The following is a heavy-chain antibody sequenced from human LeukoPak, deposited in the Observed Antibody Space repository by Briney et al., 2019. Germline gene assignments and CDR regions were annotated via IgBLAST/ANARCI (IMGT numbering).Heavy chain of an antibody. CDR2: IYYSGST. J-gene: IGHJ4*02. Sequence: SETLSLTCTVSGGSISSSTYYWGWIRQPPGKGLEWIGSIYYSGSTYYNPSLKSRVTISVDTSKNQFSLKLSSVTAADTAVYYCARHTFYYYDSSGYYERPFDYWGQGTLVTVSS. CDR1: GGSISSSTYY. D-gene: IGHD3-22*01. V-gene: IGHV4-39*01. CDR3: ARHTFYYYDSSGYYERPFDY.